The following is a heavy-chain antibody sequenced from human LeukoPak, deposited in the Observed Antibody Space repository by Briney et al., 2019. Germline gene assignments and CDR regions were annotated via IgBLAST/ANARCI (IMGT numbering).Heavy chain of an antibody. J-gene: IGHJ4*02. Sequence: PSETLSLTCAVSGGSLSSSNWWSWVRQPPGKGLEWIGEIYHSGSTDYNPSLKSRVTISVDRSKNHFSLKLSSVTAADTAVYYCARRRRRDTSSSRGYSGHTYFDYWGQGTLVTVSS. CDR1: GGSLSSSNW. D-gene: IGHD5-12*01. CDR3: ARRRRRDTSSSRGYSGHTYFDY. CDR2: IYHSGST. V-gene: IGHV4-4*02.